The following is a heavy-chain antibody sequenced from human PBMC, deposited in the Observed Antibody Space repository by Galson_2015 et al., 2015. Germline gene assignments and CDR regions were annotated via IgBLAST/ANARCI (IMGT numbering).Heavy chain of an antibody. CDR2: ISAYNGNT. CDR1: GYTFTSYG. J-gene: IGHJ4*02. Sequence: SVKVSCKASGYTFTSYGISWVRQAPGQGLEWMGWISAYNGNTNYAQKLQGRVTMTTDTSTSTAYMELRSLGSDDTAVYYCARDSGSRGLLVGHYWGQGTLVTVSS. D-gene: IGHD1-26*01. V-gene: IGHV1-18*01. CDR3: ARDSGSRGLLVGHY.